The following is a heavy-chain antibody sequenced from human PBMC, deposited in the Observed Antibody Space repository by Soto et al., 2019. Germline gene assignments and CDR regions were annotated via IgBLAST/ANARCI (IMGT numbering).Heavy chain of an antibody. Sequence: QVQLVQSGAEVKKPGASVKVSCKASGYTFTSYGISWVRQAPGQGLEWMGWISAYNGNTNYAQKLQGRVTMTTDTSTSTAYMELRSLRYDDTAVYYCARDRGDLYYYGSGSYYYWGQGTLVTVSS. J-gene: IGHJ4*02. CDR2: ISAYNGNT. V-gene: IGHV1-18*01. CDR3: ARDRGDLYYYGSGSYYY. CDR1: GYTFTSYG. D-gene: IGHD3-10*01.